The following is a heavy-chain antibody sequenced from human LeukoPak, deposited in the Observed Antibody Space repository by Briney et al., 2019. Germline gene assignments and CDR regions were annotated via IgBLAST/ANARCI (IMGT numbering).Heavy chain of an antibody. CDR3: ARILRGYSWIFDY. J-gene: IGHJ4*02. CDR2: IYYSGST. D-gene: IGHD5-18*01. Sequence: SETLSLTCTVSGGSISSYYWSWIRQPPGKGLEWIGYIYYSGSTNYNPSLKSRVTISVDTSKNQFSLKLSSVTAAITAVYYCARILRGYSWIFDYWGQGTLVTVSS. V-gene: IGHV4-59*01. CDR1: GGSISSYY.